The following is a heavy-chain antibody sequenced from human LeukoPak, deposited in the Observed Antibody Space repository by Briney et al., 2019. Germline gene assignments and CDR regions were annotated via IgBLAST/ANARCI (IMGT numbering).Heavy chain of an antibody. CDR2: XYYSGST. D-gene: IGHD5-12*01. CDR3: ARDLGGYSGYNPGVFDY. V-gene: IGHV4-59*01. Sequence: SETLSLTCTVSGGSISSYYWSWIRQPPGKGLXXXXXXYYSGSTNYNPSLKSRVTISVDTSKNQFSLKLSSVTAADTAVYYCARDLGGYSGYNPGVFDYWGQGTLVTVSS. J-gene: IGHJ4*02. CDR1: GGSISSYY.